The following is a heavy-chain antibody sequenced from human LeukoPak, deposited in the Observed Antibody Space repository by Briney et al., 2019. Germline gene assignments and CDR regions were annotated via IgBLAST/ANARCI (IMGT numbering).Heavy chain of an antibody. V-gene: IGHV3-30*18. CDR1: GFTFSSYG. CDR2: ISNGGSKK. CDR3: AKEVRGVIMEGYFDY. D-gene: IGHD3-10*01. J-gene: IGHJ4*02. Sequence: GGSLRLSCAASGFTFSSYGMHWVRQAPGKGPEWVAVISNGGSKKYYADSAKGRFTISRDNSKNTLYLQMNSLRAEDTAVYYCAKEVRGVIMEGYFDYWGQGLLVTVSS.